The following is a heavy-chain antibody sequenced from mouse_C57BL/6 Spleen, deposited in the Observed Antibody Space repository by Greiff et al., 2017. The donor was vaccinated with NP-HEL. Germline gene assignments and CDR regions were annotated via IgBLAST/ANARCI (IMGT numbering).Heavy chain of an antibody. CDR1: GFSFNTYA. CDR2: IRSKSNNYAT. V-gene: IGHV10-1*01. Sequence: EVKLVESGGGLVQPKGSLKLSCAASGFSFNTYAMNWVRQAPGKGLEWVARIRSKSNNYATYYADSVKDRFTISRDDSESMLYLQMNNLKTEDTAMYYCVRAGYSNGFDYWGQGTTLTVPS. D-gene: IGHD2-5*01. CDR3: VRAGYSNGFDY. J-gene: IGHJ2*01.